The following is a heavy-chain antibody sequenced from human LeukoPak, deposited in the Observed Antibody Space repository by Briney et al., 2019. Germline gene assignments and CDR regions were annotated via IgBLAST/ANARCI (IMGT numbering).Heavy chain of an antibody. Sequence: GGSLRLSCAASGFTFSSFWLSWVRQAPGKGLEWVSVIYSGGSTYYADSVKGRFTISRDNSKNTLYLQMNSLRAEDTAVYYCARVRGFRAFDIWGQGTMVTVSS. D-gene: IGHD3-10*01. J-gene: IGHJ3*02. V-gene: IGHV3-53*01. CDR1: GFTFSSFW. CDR3: ARVRGFRAFDI. CDR2: IYSGGST.